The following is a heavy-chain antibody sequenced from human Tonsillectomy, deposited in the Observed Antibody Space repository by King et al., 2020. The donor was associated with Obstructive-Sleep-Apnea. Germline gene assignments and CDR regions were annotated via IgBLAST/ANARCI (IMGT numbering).Heavy chain of an antibody. CDR1: RFTFSNYA. J-gene: IGHJ4*02. D-gene: IGHD6-13*01. CDR2: ISSSGDNT. CDR3: ATGPAQQLVPNYFDY. V-gene: IGHV3-23*04. Sequence: VQLVESGGGLVQPGESLRLSCAASRFTFSNYAMSWVRQAPGKGLEWVSVISSSGDNTYYADSVKGRFTISRDNSKNTLYLQMSSLRADDTAVYYCATGPAQQLVPNYFDYWGPGTLVTVSS.